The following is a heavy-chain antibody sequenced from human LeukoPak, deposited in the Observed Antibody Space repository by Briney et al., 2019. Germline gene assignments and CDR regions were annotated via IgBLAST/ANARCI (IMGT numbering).Heavy chain of an antibody. D-gene: IGHD1-1*01. Sequence: SETLSLTCTVSGGSISSSNHYWGWFRQPPGKGLEWIGSIYYGGSTYYNPSLKSRLTMSVDTSKNQFSLKLSSMTAEDTAVYYCAGYGKSKLDYWGQGTLVTVSS. V-gene: IGHV4-39*07. CDR1: GGSISSSNHY. CDR3: AGYGKSKLDY. J-gene: IGHJ4*02. CDR2: IYYGGST.